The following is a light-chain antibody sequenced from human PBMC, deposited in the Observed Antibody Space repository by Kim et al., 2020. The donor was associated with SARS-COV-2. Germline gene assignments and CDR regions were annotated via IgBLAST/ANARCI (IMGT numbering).Light chain of an antibody. CDR3: QRCDSSPRRT. Sequence: EIVLTQSPGTLSLSPGERATLSCRASQSVSSSYLAWYQQKPGQAPRLLIYGASSRATGIPDRFSGSGSVTDYTLTISRLEPEDYAVYYCQRCDSSPRRTFVEGTKVDIK. CDR1: QSVSSSY. V-gene: IGKV3-20*01. J-gene: IGKJ1*01. CDR2: GAS.